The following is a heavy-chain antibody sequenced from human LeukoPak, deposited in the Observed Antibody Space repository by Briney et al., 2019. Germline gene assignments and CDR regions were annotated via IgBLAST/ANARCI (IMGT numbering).Heavy chain of an antibody. CDR2: IKQDGSEK. V-gene: IGHV3-7*01. CDR1: GFTFSSYW. D-gene: IGHD2/OR15-2a*01. Sequence: PGGSLRLSCAASGFTFSSYWMSWVRQAPGKGLEWVANIKQDGSEKYYVDSVKGRFTISRDNAKNSLYLQMNSLRAEDTAVYYCARLLLSDQDAFDIWGQGTMVTVSS. J-gene: IGHJ3*02. CDR3: ARLLLSDQDAFDI.